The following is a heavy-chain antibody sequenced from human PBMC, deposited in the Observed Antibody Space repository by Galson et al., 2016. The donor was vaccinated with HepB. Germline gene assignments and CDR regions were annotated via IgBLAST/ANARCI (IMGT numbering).Heavy chain of an antibody. CDR3: VAGAGWLPDY. CDR2: IGTHNGNT. Sequence: TNYGLTWVRQAPGQGLEWMGWIGTHNGNTDYAQKFQGRVTMTTDASTNTAYMSLRSLRSDDTAVYYCVAGAGWLPDYWGQGTLVTVSS. CDR1: TNYG. D-gene: IGHD5-18*01. J-gene: IGHJ4*02. V-gene: IGHV1-18*01.